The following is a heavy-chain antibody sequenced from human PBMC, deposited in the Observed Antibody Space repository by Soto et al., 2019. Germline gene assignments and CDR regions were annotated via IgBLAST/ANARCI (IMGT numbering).Heavy chain of an antibody. D-gene: IGHD5-12*01. V-gene: IGHV1-18*01. CDR1: GYTFTSYG. CDR2: ISAYNGNT. J-gene: IGHJ6*03. Sequence: QVQLVQSGAEVKKPGASVKVSCKASGYTFTSYGISWVRQAPGQGLEWMGWISAYNGNTNYAQKLQGRVTMTTDTSTSTAYMELRSLGSDDTAVYYCARDSYSGDDFPHLPLYYYYYMDVWGKGTTVTVSS. CDR3: ARDSYSGDDFPHLPLYYYYYMDV.